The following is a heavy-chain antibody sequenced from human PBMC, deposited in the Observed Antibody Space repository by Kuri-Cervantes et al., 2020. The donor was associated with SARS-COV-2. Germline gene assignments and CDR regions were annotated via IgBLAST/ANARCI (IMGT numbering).Heavy chain of an antibody. CDR1: GFTFSSYS. CDR3: ARHPPEYYSLYYFDY. Sequence: GESLKISCAASGFTFSSYSMNWVRQAPGKGLEWVSYISSSSSTIYYADSVKGRFTISRDNAKNSLYLQMNSLRAEDTAVYYCARHPPEYYSLYYFDYWGQGTLVTVSS. D-gene: IGHD3-10*01. V-gene: IGHV3-48*01. J-gene: IGHJ4*02. CDR2: ISSSSSTI.